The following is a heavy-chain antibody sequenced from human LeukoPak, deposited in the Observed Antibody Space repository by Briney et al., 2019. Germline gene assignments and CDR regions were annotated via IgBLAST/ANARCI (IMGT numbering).Heavy chain of an antibody. Sequence: PGGSLRLSCAASGFTVSSNYMIWVRQAPGKGLEWVSVIYSGGRTYYVDSVKGRFTISRDNANNSLYLQMNSLRAEDTAVYYCARAWSRVDPFDMWGQGTMVTVSS. J-gene: IGHJ3*02. CDR1: GFTVSSNY. D-gene: IGHD2-8*02. CDR2: IYSGGRT. V-gene: IGHV3-53*01. CDR3: ARAWSRVDPFDM.